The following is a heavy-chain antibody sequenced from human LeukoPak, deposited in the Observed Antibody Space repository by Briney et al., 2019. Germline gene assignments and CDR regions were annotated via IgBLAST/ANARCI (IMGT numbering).Heavy chain of an antibody. J-gene: IGHJ4*02. Sequence: SETLSLTCTVSGGSISSGSYYWSWNRQPAGKGLEWIGRIYTSGSTNYNPSLKSRVTISVDTSKNQFSLRLSSVTAADTAVYYCASSNALVWGYFDYWGQGTLVTVSS. CDR2: IYTSGST. CDR3: ASSNALVWGYFDY. CDR1: GGSISSGSYY. V-gene: IGHV4-61*02. D-gene: IGHD2-8*01.